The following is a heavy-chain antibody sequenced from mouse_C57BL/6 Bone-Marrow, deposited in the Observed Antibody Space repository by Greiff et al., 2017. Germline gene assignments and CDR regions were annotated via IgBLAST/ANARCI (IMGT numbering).Heavy chain of an antibody. CDR3: ARLRGGSYFDY. Sequence: DVKLVESGGDLVKPGGSLKLSCAASGFTFSSYGMSWVRQTPDKRLEWVATISSGGSYTYYPDSVKGRFTISRDNAKNTLYLQMSSLKSEDTAMYYCARLRGGSYFDYWGQGTTLTVSS. V-gene: IGHV5-6*02. J-gene: IGHJ2*01. D-gene: IGHD2-12*01. CDR2: ISSGGSYT. CDR1: GFTFSSYG.